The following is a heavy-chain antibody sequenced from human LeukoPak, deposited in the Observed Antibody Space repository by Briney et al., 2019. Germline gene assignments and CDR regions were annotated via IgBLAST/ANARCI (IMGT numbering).Heavy chain of an antibody. CDR1: GYTFTGYY. CDR3: ARAEVKWLLLS. V-gene: IGHV1-2*06. D-gene: IGHD3-22*01. CDR2: INPNSGGT. Sequence: ASVKVSCKASGYTFTGYYMHWVRQAPGQGLEWMGRINPNSGGTNYAQKFQGRVTMTTDTSTSTAYIELRSLRSDDTAVYYCARAEVKWLLLSWGQGTLVTVSS. J-gene: IGHJ5*02.